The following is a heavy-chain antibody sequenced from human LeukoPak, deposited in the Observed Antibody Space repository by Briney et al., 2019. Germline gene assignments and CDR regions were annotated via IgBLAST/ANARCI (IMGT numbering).Heavy chain of an antibody. Sequence: GGSLRLSCAASVLTFSRHNMDWVRQAPAKGLEWVSYISTSSSYIYYADSVKGRFTISRDNAKNSLYLQMNSLRPEDTAVYYCARDVVVVVATDSNFDYWGQGTLVTVSS. CDR2: ISTSSSYI. D-gene: IGHD2-15*01. J-gene: IGHJ4*02. CDR1: VLTFSRHN. V-gene: IGHV3-21*01. CDR3: ARDVVVVVATDSNFDY.